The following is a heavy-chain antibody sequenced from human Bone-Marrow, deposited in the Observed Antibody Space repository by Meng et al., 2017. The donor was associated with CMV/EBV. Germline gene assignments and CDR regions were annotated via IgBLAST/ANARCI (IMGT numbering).Heavy chain of an antibody. CDR2: ISYDGTNK. Sequence: GESLKISCAASGFTFSNYAMHWVRQAPGKGLEWVAVISYDGTNKYCADSVKGRFTISRDNSKNTLYLQMNSLRAEDTAVYYCAQGRIQLWPYCDYWGQGNLVNVAS. J-gene: IGHJ4*02. CDR1: GFTFSNYA. D-gene: IGHD5-18*01. V-gene: IGHV3-30*04. CDR3: AQGRIQLWPYCDY.